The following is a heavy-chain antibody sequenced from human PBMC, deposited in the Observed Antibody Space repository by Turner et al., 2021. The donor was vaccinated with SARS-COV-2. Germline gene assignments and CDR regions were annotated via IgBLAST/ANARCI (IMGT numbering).Heavy chain of an antibody. CDR1: GYTFDTYG. J-gene: IGHJ3*01. Sequence: QVQLVQSGAEVKKPGASVKVSCKAVGYTFDTYGVVWVRQAPGQGLEWMGWIRGYNGNRNYAQSLQGRVTMAADTSTNTAYMELRSLTSADTGVYFCARGSLWFDDLRENAFDVWGQGTLVTVSS. D-gene: IGHD3-16*01. CDR2: IRGYNGNR. V-gene: IGHV1-18*01. CDR3: ARGSLWFDDLRENAFDV.